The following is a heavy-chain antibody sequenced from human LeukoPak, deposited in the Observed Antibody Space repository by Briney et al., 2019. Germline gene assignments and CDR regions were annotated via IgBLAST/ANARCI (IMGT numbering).Heavy chain of an antibody. J-gene: IGHJ4*02. CDR3: AKDWGGSSGYYSLEYLFDY. Sequence: GGSLRLSCAASGFTFSSYGMSWVRQAPGKGLEWVSAISGSGGSTYYADSVKGRFTISRDNSKNTLYLQMNSLRAEDTAVYYCAKDWGGSSGYYSLEYLFDYWGQGTLVTVSS. CDR1: GFTFSSYG. D-gene: IGHD3-22*01. V-gene: IGHV3-23*01. CDR2: ISGSGGST.